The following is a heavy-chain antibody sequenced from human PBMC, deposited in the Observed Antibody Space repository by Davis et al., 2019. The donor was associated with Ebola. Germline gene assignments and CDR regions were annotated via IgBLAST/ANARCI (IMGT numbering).Heavy chain of an antibody. CDR1: GGSISSHY. D-gene: IGHD3-9*01. J-gene: IGHJ1*01. CDR2: IYYSGNT. V-gene: IGHV4-59*11. CDR3: ARMVANILTPYLGKFQY. Sequence: PGGSLRLSCTVSGGSISSHYWSWLRQPPGKGLEWIGYIYYSGNTRYNPALKGRVTISVDTSKNQFSLNLRSVTAADTAVYYCARMVANILTPYLGKFQYWGQGTLVSVSS.